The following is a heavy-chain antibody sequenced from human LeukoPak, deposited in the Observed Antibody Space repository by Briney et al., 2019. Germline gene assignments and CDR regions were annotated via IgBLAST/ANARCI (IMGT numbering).Heavy chain of an antibody. J-gene: IGHJ4*02. D-gene: IGHD3-16*01. V-gene: IGHV3-74*01. Sequence: GGSLRLSCAASGITLSGYWMHWVRQAPGKGLVWVSRINFDGSDTSYADFVKGRFTISRDNAKNTLFLQMNSLRAVDTAVYYCTRSLMDWGQGIRVTVSS. CDR1: GITLSGYW. CDR3: TRSLMD. CDR2: INFDGSDT.